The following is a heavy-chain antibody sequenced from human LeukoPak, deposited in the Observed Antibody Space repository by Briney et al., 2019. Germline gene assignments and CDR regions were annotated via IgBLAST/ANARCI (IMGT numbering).Heavy chain of an antibody. V-gene: IGHV3-21*01. Sequence: SGGSLRLSCAASGFTFSSYAMSWVRQAPGKGLEWVSSISSSSSYIYYADSVKGRFTISRDNAKNSLYLQMNSLRAEDTAVYYCARAMIVDAFDIWGQGTMVTVSS. D-gene: IGHD3-22*01. CDR3: ARAMIVDAFDI. CDR1: GFTFSSYA. J-gene: IGHJ3*02. CDR2: ISSSSSYI.